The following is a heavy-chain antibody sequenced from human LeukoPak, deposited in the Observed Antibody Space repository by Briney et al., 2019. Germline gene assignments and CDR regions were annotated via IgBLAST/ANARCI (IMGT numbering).Heavy chain of an antibody. J-gene: IGHJ6*03. V-gene: IGHV4-39*07. Sequence: PLETLSLTCTVSGGSISSSSYYWGWIRQPPGKGLEWIGSIYYSGSTYYNPSLKSRVTISVDTSKNQFSLKLSSVTAAETAVYYCAREGRYRYGYNEYHSYMDIWGKGTTVTVSS. CDR1: GGSISSSSYY. D-gene: IGHD5-24*01. CDR3: AREGRYRYGYNEYHSYMDI. CDR2: IYYSGST.